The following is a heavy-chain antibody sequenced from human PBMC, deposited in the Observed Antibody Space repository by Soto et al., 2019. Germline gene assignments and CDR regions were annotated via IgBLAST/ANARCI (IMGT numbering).Heavy chain of an antibody. D-gene: IGHD1-26*01. CDR1: GFTFDDYA. CDR3: AKDGGAVEAAFDI. V-gene: IGHV3-9*01. Sequence: GGSLRLSCAASGFTFDDYAMHWVRQAPGKGLEWVSGISWNSGSIGYADSVKGRFTISRDNAKNSLYLQMNSLRAEDTALYYCAKDGGAVEAAFDIWGQGTMVTVSS. CDR2: ISWNSGSI. J-gene: IGHJ3*02.